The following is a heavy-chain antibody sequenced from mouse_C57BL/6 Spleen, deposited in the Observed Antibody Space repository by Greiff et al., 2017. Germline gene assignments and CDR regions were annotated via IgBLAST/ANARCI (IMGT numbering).Heavy chain of an antibody. J-gene: IGHJ3*01. CDR1: GYTFTNYW. D-gene: IGHD1-1*01. V-gene: IGHV1-63*01. CDR2: IYPGGGYT. CDR3: ARGGVYGRSSWFAY. Sequence: VQLQQSGAELVRPGTSVKMSCKASGYTFTNYWIGWAKQRPGHGLEWIGDIYPGGGYTNYNEKFKGQATLTADKSSSTAYMQFSSLTSEDAAISFCARGGVYGRSSWFAYWGQGTLVTVSA.